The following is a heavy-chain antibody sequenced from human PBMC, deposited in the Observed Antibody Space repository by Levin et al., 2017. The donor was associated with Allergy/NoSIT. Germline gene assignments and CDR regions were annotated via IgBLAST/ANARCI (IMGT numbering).Heavy chain of an antibody. CDR1: GGSISSGSYY. J-gene: IGHJ4*02. CDR2: IYTSGST. V-gene: IGHV4-61*02. D-gene: IGHD3-9*01. CDR3: AREYYDILTGYSRFDY. Sequence: SETLSLTCTVSGGSISSGSYYWSWIRQPAGKGLEWIGRIYTSGSTNYNPSLKSRVTISVDTSKNQFSLKLSSVTAADTAVYYCAREYYDILTGYSRFDYWGQGTLVTVSS.